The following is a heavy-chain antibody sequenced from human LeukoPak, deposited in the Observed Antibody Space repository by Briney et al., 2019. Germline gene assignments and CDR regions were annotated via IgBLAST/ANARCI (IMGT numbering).Heavy chain of an antibody. CDR3: AKLDTIFGGLSLDVWSDASDI. Sequence: GGSLRLSCAASGFTFSSYAMSWVRQAPGKGLEWVSAISGSGGSTYYADSVKGRFTISRDNSKNTLYLQMNSLRAEDTAVYYCAKLDTIFGGLSLDVWSDASDIWGQGTMVTVSS. V-gene: IGHV3-23*01. CDR2: ISGSGGST. J-gene: IGHJ3*02. CDR1: GFTFSSYA. D-gene: IGHD3-3*01.